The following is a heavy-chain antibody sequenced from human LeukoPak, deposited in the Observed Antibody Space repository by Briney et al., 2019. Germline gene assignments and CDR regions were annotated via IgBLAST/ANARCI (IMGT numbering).Heavy chain of an antibody. V-gene: IGHV1-18*01. D-gene: IGHD1-26*01. CDR3: ARDAVGATRWFDP. CDR2: ISAYNGNT. Sequence: VASVKVSCKASGYTFTSYGISWVRQAPGQGLEWMGWISAYNGNTNYAQKLQGRVTMTTDTSTSTAYMKLWSLRSDDTAVYYCARDAVGATRWFDPWGQGTLVTVSS. J-gene: IGHJ5*02. CDR1: GYTFTSYG.